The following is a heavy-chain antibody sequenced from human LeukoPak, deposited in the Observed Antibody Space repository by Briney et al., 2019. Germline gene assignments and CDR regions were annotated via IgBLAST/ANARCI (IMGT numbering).Heavy chain of an antibody. Sequence: SGPTLVNPTQTLTLTCTFSGFSLSTSGVGVGWIRQPPGKALEWLALIYWDDDKRYSPSLKSRLTITKDTSKNLVVLTMTNMDPVDTATYYCAHRSQLYDSSGYYPYYFDYWGQGTLVTVSS. V-gene: IGHV2-5*02. J-gene: IGHJ4*02. CDR3: AHRSQLYDSSGYYPYYFDY. D-gene: IGHD3-22*01. CDR1: GFSLSTSGVG. CDR2: IYWDDDK.